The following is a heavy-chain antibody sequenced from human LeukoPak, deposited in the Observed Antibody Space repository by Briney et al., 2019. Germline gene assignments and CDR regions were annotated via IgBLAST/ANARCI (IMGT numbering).Heavy chain of an antibody. CDR1: GGSVSDYY. CDR2: FYSRGTP. Sequence: SDTLSLTCSVSGGSVSDYYWTWIRQSAGKGLEWIGRFYSRGTPTYNPSLKSRVTISVDTSKSQLSLKLNSVTAADTAVYYCARHLSSSGYYGTDFWGLGTLVTVSS. D-gene: IGHD3-22*01. CDR3: ARHLSSSGYYGTDF. J-gene: IGHJ4*02. V-gene: IGHV4-4*07.